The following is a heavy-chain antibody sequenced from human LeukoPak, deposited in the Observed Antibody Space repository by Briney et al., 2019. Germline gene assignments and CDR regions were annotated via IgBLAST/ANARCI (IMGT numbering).Heavy chain of an antibody. CDR1: GGSISSGGYY. V-gene: IGHV4-31*03. CDR2: IYYSGST. J-gene: IGHJ4*02. D-gene: IGHD3-22*01. Sequence: PSETLSLTCNVSGGSISSGGYYWSWIRQHPGKGLEWIGYIYYSGSTYYNPSLKSRVTISVDTSKNQFSLKLSSVTAADTAVYYCAREAQPTYYYDSSGYYFDYWGQGTLVTVSS. CDR3: AREAQPTYYYDSSGYYFDY.